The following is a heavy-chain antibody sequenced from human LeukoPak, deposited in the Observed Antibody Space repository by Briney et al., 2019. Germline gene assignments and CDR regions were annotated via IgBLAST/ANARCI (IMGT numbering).Heavy chain of an antibody. D-gene: IGHD2-2*01. CDR2: IYTSGST. CDR1: GGSISSGSYY. CDR3: ARSHCSSTSCPGWFDP. V-gene: IGHV4-61*02. Sequence: PSETLSLTCTVSGGSISSGSYYWSWIRQPAGKGLEWIGRIYTSGSTNYNPSLKSRVTISVATSKNQFSLKLSSVTAADTAVYYCARSHCSSTSCPGWFDPWGRGTLVTVSS. J-gene: IGHJ5*02.